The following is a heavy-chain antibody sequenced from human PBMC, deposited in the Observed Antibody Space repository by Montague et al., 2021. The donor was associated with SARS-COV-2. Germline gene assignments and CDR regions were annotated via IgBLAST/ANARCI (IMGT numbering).Heavy chain of an antibody. CDR2: IHYSGTT. CDR1: GGSISSDDYY. J-gene: IGHJ5*02. Sequence: SETLSLTCTVSGGSISSDDYYWSWIRQPPGKGLEWIGYIHYSGTTYYNPSLRSRVTISVDTSKNQFSLKLRSVTAADTAVFYCARDHSSWGQGTLVTVSS. D-gene: IGHD2-21*01. V-gene: IGHV4-30-4*01. CDR3: ARDHSS.